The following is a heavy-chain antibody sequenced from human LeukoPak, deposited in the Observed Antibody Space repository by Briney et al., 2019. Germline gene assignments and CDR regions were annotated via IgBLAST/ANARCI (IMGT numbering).Heavy chain of an antibody. J-gene: IGHJ4*02. CDR2: ITPDGSAT. D-gene: IGHD3-10*01. CDR3: TRSGYYNGYDY. V-gene: IGHV3-74*03. CDR1: GFTFSGHW. Sequence: GGSLRLSCVASGFTFSGHWMHWVRQVPGKGLVAVSRITPDGSATTYADSVKGRFTISRDNAKNTLYLEMNSLTAEDTALFYCTRSGYYNGYDYWGQGTLVTVSS.